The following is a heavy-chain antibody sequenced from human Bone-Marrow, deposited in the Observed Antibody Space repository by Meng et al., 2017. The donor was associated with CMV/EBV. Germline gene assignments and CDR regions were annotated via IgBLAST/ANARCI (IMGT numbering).Heavy chain of an antibody. D-gene: IGHD1/OR15-1a*01. CDR2: IRYDGSTK. V-gene: IGHV3-30*02. Sequence: GGSLRLSCAASGFTFSTYGMHWVRQAPGKGLEWVAFIRYDGSTKYYADSVKGRFTISRDNSKNALYLQINSLRTEDTAVYYCAKEAPYNWNTFDIWGQGTMVTVSS. CDR3: AKEAPYNWNTFDI. J-gene: IGHJ3*02. CDR1: GFTFSTYG.